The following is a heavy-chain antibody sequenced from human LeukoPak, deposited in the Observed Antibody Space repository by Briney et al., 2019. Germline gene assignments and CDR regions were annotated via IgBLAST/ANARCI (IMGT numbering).Heavy chain of an antibody. Sequence: PSETLSLTCTVSGGSISSGDYYWSWIRQPPGKGLEWIGYIYYSGSTYYNPSLKSRVTISVDTSKNQFSLKLSSVTAADTAVYYCARDPPIVVVPAATPYYYYMDVWGKGTTVTDSS. D-gene: IGHD2-2*02. J-gene: IGHJ6*03. CDR2: IYYSGST. CDR1: GGSISSGDYY. CDR3: ARDPPIVVVPAATPYYYYMDV. V-gene: IGHV4-30-4*08.